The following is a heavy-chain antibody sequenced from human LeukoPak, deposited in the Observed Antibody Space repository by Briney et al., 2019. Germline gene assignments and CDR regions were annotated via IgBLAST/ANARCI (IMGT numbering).Heavy chain of an antibody. V-gene: IGHV1-8*03. J-gene: IGHJ3*02. CDR3: ARGIAAADDAFDI. CDR1: GYTFTSYD. Sequence: ASVKVSCKASGYTFTSYDINWVRQATGQGLEWMGWMNPNSGNTGYAQKFQSRVTITRNTSISTAYMELSSLRSEDTAVYYCARGIAAADDAFDIWGQGTMVTVSS. CDR2: MNPNSGNT. D-gene: IGHD6-13*01.